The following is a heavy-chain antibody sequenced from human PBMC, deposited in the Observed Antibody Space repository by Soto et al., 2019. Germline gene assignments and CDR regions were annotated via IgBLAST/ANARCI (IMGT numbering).Heavy chain of an antibody. V-gene: IGHV4-59*01. CDR3: ARGPPSPRIMGPTRGPWFDP. CDR1: GGSISSYY. D-gene: IGHD1-26*01. CDR2: VYYDGRP. Sequence: XATLSLTCSVSGGSISSYYWSWIRQSPGKGLECIGHVYYDGRPNYNPSLKSRVTISVDPSKNQVSLRLRSVTAADTAVYYCARGPPSPRIMGPTRGPWFDPWGQGTLVTVSS. J-gene: IGHJ5*02.